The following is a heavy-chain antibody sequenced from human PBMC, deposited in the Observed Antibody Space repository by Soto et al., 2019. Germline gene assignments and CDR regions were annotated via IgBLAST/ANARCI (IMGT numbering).Heavy chain of an antibody. Sequence: ASVNGSCKASGCSFTAYYIHWVRQAPGQGLEWMGWINPNSGGTNYAQKFQDRVTMTRDTSISTAYMELSRLRSDDTAVYYCARIDPVTINYYYGMDVWGQGTTVTVSS. CDR3: ARIDPVTINYYYGMDV. D-gene: IGHD3-3*01. CDR2: INPNSGGT. CDR1: GCSFTAYY. V-gene: IGHV1-2*02. J-gene: IGHJ6*02.